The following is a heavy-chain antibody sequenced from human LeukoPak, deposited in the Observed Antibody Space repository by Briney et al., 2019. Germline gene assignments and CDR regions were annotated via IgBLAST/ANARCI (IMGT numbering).Heavy chain of an antibody. V-gene: IGHV3-23*01. D-gene: IGHD2-15*01. CDR1: GFTFSSYA. Sequence: GGSLGLSCAASGFTFSSYAMSWVRQAPGKGLEWVSGISGSGGGTFYADSVEGRFTISRDNSQNTLYLQINSLRAEDTAVYSCARRALVVATSYWYFDLWGRGTLVTVSS. CDR3: ARRALVVATSYWYFDL. CDR2: ISGSGGGT. J-gene: IGHJ2*01.